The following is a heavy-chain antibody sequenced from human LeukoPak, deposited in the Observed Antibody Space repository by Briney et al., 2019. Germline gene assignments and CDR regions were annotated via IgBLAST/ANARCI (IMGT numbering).Heavy chain of an antibody. V-gene: IGHV1-2*02. D-gene: IGHD3-10*01. CDR2: INPNSGGT. CDR3: ARDSITRVRGDPYNWFDP. Sequence: ASVKVSCKASGYTFTGYYMHWVRQAPGQGLEWMGWINPNSGGTNYAQKFQGRVTMTRDTSISTAYMELSRLRSDDTAVYYCARDSITRVRGDPYNWFDPWGQGTLVTVSS. CDR1: GYTFTGYY. J-gene: IGHJ5*02.